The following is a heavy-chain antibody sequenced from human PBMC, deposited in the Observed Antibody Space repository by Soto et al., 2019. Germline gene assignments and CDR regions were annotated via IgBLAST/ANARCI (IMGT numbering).Heavy chain of an antibody. CDR2: ISRAGST. Sequence: PGGSLRLSCAASGLPVSSNYMAWVRQAPGKGLECVSLISRAGSTFYADSVKGRFTISRDNSKNTLYLQMNSLRAEDTAVYYCARELWFGELLRDYGMDVWGQGTTVTVSS. D-gene: IGHD3-10*01. J-gene: IGHJ6*02. CDR3: ARELWFGELLRDYGMDV. CDR1: GLPVSSNY. V-gene: IGHV3-53*05.